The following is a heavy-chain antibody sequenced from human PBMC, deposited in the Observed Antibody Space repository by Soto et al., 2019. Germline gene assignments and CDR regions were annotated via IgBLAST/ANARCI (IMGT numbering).Heavy chain of an antibody. CDR2: INTDGGTT. V-gene: IGHV3-74*01. J-gene: IGHJ5*02. CDR1: GFIFSSYW. CDR3: VRVGSGSYSWRDP. Sequence: EVQLEESGGDLVQPGGSLRLSCTASGFIFSSYWMHWVRQAPGNGLVWVSRINTDGGTTTYAESVKGRFTISRDNARNTLYLQMNSLRPEDTALYYCVRVGSGSYSWRDPWGQGTLVTVSS. D-gene: IGHD1-26*01.